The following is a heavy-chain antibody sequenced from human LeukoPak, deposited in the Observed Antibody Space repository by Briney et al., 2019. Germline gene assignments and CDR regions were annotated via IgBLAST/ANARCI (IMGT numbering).Heavy chain of an antibody. J-gene: IGHJ6*03. CDR1: GGSISSSSYY. Sequence: PSETLSLTCTVSGGSISSSSYYWGWIRQPPGKGLEWIGSIYYSGSTYYNPSLKSRVTISVDTSKNQVSLKLSSVTAADTAVYYCARADYSSTWSHDYYYMDVWGKGTTVTVSS. V-gene: IGHV4-39*02. D-gene: IGHD6-13*01. CDR2: IYYSGST. CDR3: ARADYSSTWSHDYYYMDV.